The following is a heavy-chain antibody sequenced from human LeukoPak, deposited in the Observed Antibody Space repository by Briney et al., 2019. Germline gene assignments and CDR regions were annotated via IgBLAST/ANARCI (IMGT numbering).Heavy chain of an antibody. CDR1: GGSISSGGYY. CDR3: SIAAAGRLDY. J-gene: IGHJ4*02. CDR2: IYHSGST. V-gene: IGHV4-30-2*01. Sequence: SQTLSLTCTVSGGSISSGGYYWSWIRQPPGKGLEWIGYIYHSGSTYYNPSLKSRVTISVDRSKNQFSLKLSSVTAADTAVYYCSIAAAGRLDYWGQGTLVTVSS. D-gene: IGHD6-13*01.